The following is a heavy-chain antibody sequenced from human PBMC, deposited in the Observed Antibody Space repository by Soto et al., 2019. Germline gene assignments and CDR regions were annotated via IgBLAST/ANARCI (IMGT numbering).Heavy chain of an antibody. Sequence: QLQLQESGPGLVKPSETLSLTCTVSGGSISSSSYYWGWIRQPPGKGLEWIGSIYYSGSTYYNPSLKSRVTISVDTSKNQFSLKLSSVTAADTAVYYCARRDRSLRGVPPYGMDVWGQGTTVTVSS. CDR1: GGSISSSSYY. CDR3: ARRDRSLRGVPPYGMDV. CDR2: IYYSGST. V-gene: IGHV4-39*01. J-gene: IGHJ6*02. D-gene: IGHD3-10*01.